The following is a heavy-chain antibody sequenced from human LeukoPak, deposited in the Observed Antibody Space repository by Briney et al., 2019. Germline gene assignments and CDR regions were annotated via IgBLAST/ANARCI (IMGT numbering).Heavy chain of an antibody. Sequence: PGGSLRLSCAVSGFTFSYYGMHWVRQAPGKGLEWVAFIRYDGNDKFYAESVKGRFTISRDKSRNALYLQMNSLRPEDTAVYYCAKPLIRDRWFGESWGQGTLVSVSS. CDR1: GFTFSYYG. D-gene: IGHD3-10*01. J-gene: IGHJ5*02. V-gene: IGHV3-30*02. CDR2: IRYDGNDK. CDR3: AKPLIRDRWFGES.